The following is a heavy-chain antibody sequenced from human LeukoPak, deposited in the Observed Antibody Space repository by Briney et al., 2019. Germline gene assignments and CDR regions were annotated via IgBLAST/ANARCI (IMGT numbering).Heavy chain of an antibody. J-gene: IGHJ4*02. CDR2: IYWDDDK. Sequence: SGPTLVKPTQTLTLTCTFSGFSLSTSGVGVGWIRQPPGKALEWLALIYWDDDKRYSPSLKSRLTNTKDTSKNQVVLTMTNMDPVDTATYYCAHSRARREVWPYTLDYWGQGTLVTVSS. CDR3: AHSRARREVWPYTLDY. D-gene: IGHD3-16*01. V-gene: IGHV2-5*02. CDR1: GFSLSTSGVG.